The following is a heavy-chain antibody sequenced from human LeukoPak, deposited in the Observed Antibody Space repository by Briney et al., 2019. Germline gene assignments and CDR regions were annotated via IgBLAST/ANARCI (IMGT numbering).Heavy chain of an antibody. J-gene: IGHJ4*02. CDR2: ISSSSSYI. CDR3: ARDHGKFDY. Sequence: AGGSLRLSCAASGFTFSSYSMNWVRQAPGKGLEWVSSISSSSSYIYYVDSVRGRFTISRDNAKNSLYLQMNSLRAEDTAVYYCARDHGKFDYWGQGTLVTVSS. CDR1: GFTFSSYS. V-gene: IGHV3-21*01.